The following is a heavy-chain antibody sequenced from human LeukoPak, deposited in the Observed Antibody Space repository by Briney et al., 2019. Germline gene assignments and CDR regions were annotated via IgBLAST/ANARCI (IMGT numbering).Heavy chain of an antibody. J-gene: IGHJ4*02. Sequence: SETLSLTCTVSGGSMSPYHWGWIRQPPGKGLEWTGYIYYSGSTNYSPSLNSRVTISVDTSKNQFSLRLSSVTAADTAIYYCARAVSGRFDYWGQGTQVTVSS. CDR2: IYYSGST. D-gene: IGHD6-19*01. CDR3: ARAVSGRFDY. V-gene: IGHV4-59*08. CDR1: GGSMSPYH.